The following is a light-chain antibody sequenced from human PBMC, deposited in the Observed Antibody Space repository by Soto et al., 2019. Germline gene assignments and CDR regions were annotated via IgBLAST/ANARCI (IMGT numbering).Light chain of an antibody. CDR3: QKRSNWPIN. V-gene: IGKV3-11*01. CDR2: DAS. J-gene: IGKJ5*01. Sequence: EIVLTHSPATLSFSPLEIATLSFSASQSVSSYLASYQQKPGQAPRLLIYDASNRATGIPARFSGSGSGTDFTLTISSLEPEDFAVYYCQKRSNWPINFGQGTRLEIK. CDR1: QSVSSY.